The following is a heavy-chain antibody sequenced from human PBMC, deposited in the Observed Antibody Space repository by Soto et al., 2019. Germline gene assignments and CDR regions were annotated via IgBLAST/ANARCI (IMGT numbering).Heavy chain of an antibody. CDR1: GGSISVYY. D-gene: IGHD3-9*01. CDR2: IYASGST. V-gene: IGHV4-59*01. CDR3: ARDVAPYYDLLTGSPPGY. J-gene: IGHJ4*02. Sequence: SETLSLTCTISGGSISVYYWSWVRQPPGHELEWIGYIYASGSTYYNPSLRSRVTISADTSKNQISLKLTSPTAADTAVYYCARDVAPYYDLLTGSPPGYWGQGTLVTVSS.